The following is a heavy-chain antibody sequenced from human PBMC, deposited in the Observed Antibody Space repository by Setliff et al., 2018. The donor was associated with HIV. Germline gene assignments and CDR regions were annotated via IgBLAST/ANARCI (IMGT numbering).Heavy chain of an antibody. V-gene: IGHV4-34*01. CDR2: INHSGSA. D-gene: IGHD3-10*01. CDR1: GASFSDCY. J-gene: IGHJ5*02. Sequence: LSLTCAVYGASFSDCYWSWIRQPPGKGLEWIGEINHSGSANYNPSLKGRVTLSVDTSKNQFSLKVTSVTAADTAVYYCARATLLIRSWFDPWGQGTLVTVSS. CDR3: ARATLLIRSWFDP.